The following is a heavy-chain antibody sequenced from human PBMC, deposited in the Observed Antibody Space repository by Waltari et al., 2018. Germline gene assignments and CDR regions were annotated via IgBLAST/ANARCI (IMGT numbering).Heavy chain of an antibody. CDR3: ARDPRAYCGGDCYSEAFDI. V-gene: IGHV3-21*01. CDR1: GFTFSSYS. D-gene: IGHD2-21*01. Sequence: EVQLVESGGGLVKPGGSLRLSCAASGFTFSSYSMNWVRQAPGKGLEWVSSISSSSSYIYYADSVKGRFTISRDNAKNSLYLQMNSLRAEDTAVYYCARDPRAYCGGDCYSEAFDIWGQGTMVTVSS. CDR2: ISSSSSYI. J-gene: IGHJ3*02.